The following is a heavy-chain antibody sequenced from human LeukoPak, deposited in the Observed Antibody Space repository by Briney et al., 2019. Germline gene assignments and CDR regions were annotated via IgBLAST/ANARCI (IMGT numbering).Heavy chain of an antibody. CDR2: IYHSGST. D-gene: IGHD2-2*01. CDR1: GGSISSYY. Sequence: SETLSLTCTVSGGSISSYYWSWIRQPPGKGLEWIGYIYHSGSTYYNPSLKSRVTISVDRSKNQFSLKLSSVTAADTAVYYCARLAGRLVVPAATWGAFDIWGQGTMVTVSS. CDR3: ARLAGRLVVPAATWGAFDI. V-gene: IGHV4-59*12. J-gene: IGHJ3*02.